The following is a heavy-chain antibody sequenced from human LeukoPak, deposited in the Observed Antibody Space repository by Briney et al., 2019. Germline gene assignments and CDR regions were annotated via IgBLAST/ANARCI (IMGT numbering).Heavy chain of an antibody. V-gene: IGHV4-39*07. J-gene: IGHJ4*02. CDR2: IYYSGST. Sequence: SETLSLTCTVSGGSISSSSYYWGWIRQPPGKGLEWIGSIYYSGSTYYNPSLKSRVTISVDTSKNQFSLKLSSVTAADTAVYYCARDTLGYSSSSVGSFDYWGQGTLVTVSS. D-gene: IGHD6-6*01. CDR1: GGSISSSSYY. CDR3: ARDTLGYSSSSVGSFDY.